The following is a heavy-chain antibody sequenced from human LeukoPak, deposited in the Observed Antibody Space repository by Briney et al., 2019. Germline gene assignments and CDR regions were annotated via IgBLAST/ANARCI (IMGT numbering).Heavy chain of an antibody. Sequence: PGGSLRLSCAASGFTFSNAWMSWVRQAPGKGLEWVGRIKSKTDGGTTDYAAPVEGRFTISRDDSKNTLYLQMNSLKTEDTAVYYCTSEPGVAPFDYWGQGTLVTVSS. J-gene: IGHJ4*02. CDR2: IKSKTDGGTT. V-gene: IGHV3-15*01. CDR3: TSEPGVAPFDY. CDR1: GFTFSNAW. D-gene: IGHD3-3*01.